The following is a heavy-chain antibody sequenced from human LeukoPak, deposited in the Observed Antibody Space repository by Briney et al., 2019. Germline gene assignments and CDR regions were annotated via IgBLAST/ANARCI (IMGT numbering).Heavy chain of an antibody. CDR1: GFTFSSYI. CDR2: ISSSSSYI. D-gene: IGHD1-26*01. CDR3: ARVTRGSYYLFDY. V-gene: IGHV3-21*01. Sequence: GGSLRLSCAASGFTFSSYIMTWVRQAPGKGLEWVSSISSSSSYIYYADSVKGRFTISRDNAKNSLYLQMNSLRAEDTAVYYCARVTRGSYYLFDYWGQGTLVTVSS. J-gene: IGHJ4*02.